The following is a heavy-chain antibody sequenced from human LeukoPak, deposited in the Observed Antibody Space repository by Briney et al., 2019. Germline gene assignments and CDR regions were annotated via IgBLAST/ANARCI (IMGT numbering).Heavy chain of an antibody. CDR2: INHSGST. CDR1: GGSFSGYY. V-gene: IGHV4-34*01. Sequence: PSETLSLTCAVYGGSFSGYYWSWIRQPPGKGLEWIGEINHSGSTNYNPSLKSRVTISVDTSKNQFSLKLSSVTAADTAVYSCARFYYDSSGYYLIDAFDIWGQGTMVTVSS. D-gene: IGHD3-22*01. J-gene: IGHJ3*02. CDR3: ARFYYDSSGYYLIDAFDI.